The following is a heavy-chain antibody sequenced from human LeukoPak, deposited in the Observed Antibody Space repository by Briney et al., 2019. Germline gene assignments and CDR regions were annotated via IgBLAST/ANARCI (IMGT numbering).Heavy chain of an antibody. CDR1: GFTFSNAW. V-gene: IGHV3-23*01. CDR2: ISGSGGST. J-gene: IGHJ4*02. CDR3: AKGPTYYYDSSGYHDY. D-gene: IGHD3-22*01. Sequence: GGSLRLSCAASGFTFSNAWMSWVRQAPGKGLEWVSAISGSGGSTYYADSVKGRFTISRDNSKNTLYLQMNSLRAEDTAVYYCAKGPTYYYDSSGYHDYWGQGTLVTVSS.